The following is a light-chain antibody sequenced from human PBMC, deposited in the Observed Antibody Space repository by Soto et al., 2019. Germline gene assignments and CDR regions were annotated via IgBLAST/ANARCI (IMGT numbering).Light chain of an antibody. J-gene: IGKJ5*01. CDR1: QGISRW. CDR3: QQANSFPIT. V-gene: IGKV1-12*01. CDR2: ATS. Sequence: DIQMTQSPSSVSASVGDRVTITCRASQGISRWLAWYQQKPGKAPKFLIYATSSLQSGVTSRFRGSGPGTYFTHTICSLQPEDGATYHYQQANSFPITFGQGTRLELK.